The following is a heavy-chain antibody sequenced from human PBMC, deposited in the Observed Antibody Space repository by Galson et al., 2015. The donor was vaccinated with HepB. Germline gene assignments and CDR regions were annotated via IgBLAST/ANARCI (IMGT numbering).Heavy chain of an antibody. CDR2: INVGNTDT. V-gene: IGHV1-3*01. CDR3: ANPIFGVVTNPLGY. CDR1: GYTFSNSA. J-gene: IGHJ4*02. D-gene: IGHD3-3*01. Sequence: SVKVSCKASGYTFSNSAIYWLHQAPGQRLEWMGWINVGNTDTKYAQKFQGRVTITRDTSASTAYMELRSLRLEDTAVYYCANPIFGVVTNPLGYWGQGTLVTVSS.